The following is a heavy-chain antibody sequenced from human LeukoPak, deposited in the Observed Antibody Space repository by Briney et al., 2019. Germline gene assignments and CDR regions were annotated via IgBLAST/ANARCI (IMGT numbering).Heavy chain of an antibody. Sequence: SETLSLTCAVSGYSISSGYCWGWIRQPPGKGLEWIGSIYHSGSTYYNPSLKSRVTISVYTSKNQFSLKLSSVTAADTAVYYCARHVVSGSYRGHWFDPWGQGTLVTVSS. J-gene: IGHJ5*02. D-gene: IGHD1-26*01. CDR3: ARHVVSGSYRGHWFDP. V-gene: IGHV4-38-2*01. CDR2: IYHSGST. CDR1: GYSISSGYC.